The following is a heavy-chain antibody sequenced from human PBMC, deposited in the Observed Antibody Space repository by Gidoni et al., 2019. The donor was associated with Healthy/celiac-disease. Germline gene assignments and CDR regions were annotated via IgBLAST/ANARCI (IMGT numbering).Heavy chain of an antibody. CDR3: ARAPFMNYGMDV. V-gene: IGHV3-53*01. Sequence: EVQLVESGGVLLQPGGSLTLSCAVSGFTVINNYMSWVRPAPGKGLEWVSVSYSGGSTYYADSVKGRFTISRDNSKNTLYLQMNSLRAEDTAVYYCARAPFMNYGMDVWGQGTTVTVSS. CDR1: GFTVINNY. D-gene: IGHD3-16*01. J-gene: IGHJ6*02. CDR2: SYSGGST.